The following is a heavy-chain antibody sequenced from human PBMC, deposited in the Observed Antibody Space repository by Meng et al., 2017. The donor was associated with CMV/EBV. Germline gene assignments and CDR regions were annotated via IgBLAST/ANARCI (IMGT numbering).Heavy chain of an antibody. CDR1: GFTFSSYA. CDR3: AREAHEGSYNWFDP. V-gene: IGHV3-30*04. Sequence: GESLKISCAASGFTFSSYAMHWVRQAPGKGLEWVAVISYDGSNTYYADSVKGRFTISRDNSKNTLYLQMNSLRAEDTAVYYCAREAHEGSYNWFDPWGQGTLVTVSS. D-gene: IGHD1-26*01. J-gene: IGHJ5*02. CDR2: ISYDGSNT.